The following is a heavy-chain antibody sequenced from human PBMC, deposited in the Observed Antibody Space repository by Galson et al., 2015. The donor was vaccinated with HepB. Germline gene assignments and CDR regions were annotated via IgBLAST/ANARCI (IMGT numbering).Heavy chain of an antibody. V-gene: IGHV4-59*11. CDR1: GVSISNHY. Sequence: ETLSLTCTVSGVSISNHYWSWLRQPPGKTLEWIGYVLDGGSTKYNPSLKSRVTMSVGPSGNHFSLTLHSATVADTAVYYCARVGYSNNWDDAFDVWGRGTMVTVSS. CDR2: VLDGGST. D-gene: IGHD5-12*01. J-gene: IGHJ3*01. CDR3: ARVGYSNNWDDAFDV.